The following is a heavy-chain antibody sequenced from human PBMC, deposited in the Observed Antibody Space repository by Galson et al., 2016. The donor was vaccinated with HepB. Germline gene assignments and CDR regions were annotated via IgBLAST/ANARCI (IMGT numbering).Heavy chain of an antibody. CDR1: GFPFYLWG. Sequence: SLRLSCAASGFPFYLWGMHWLRQAPGKGLEWLAIIGHVGNAIMYADSVKGRFTISRDNSKNTLYLQMDRLRVEDTAVYYCARDLQSHFFDYWGRGVLVTVSS. CDR3: ARDLQSHFFDY. D-gene: IGHD3-3*02. J-gene: IGHJ4*02. CDR2: IGHVGNAI. V-gene: IGHV3-33*01.